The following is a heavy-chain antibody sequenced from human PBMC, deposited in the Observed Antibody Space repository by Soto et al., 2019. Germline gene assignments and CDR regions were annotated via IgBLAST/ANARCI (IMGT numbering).Heavy chain of an antibody. D-gene: IGHD1-1*01. CDR3: ARLLPTGPHYYMDV. Sequence: QVQLQESGPGLVKPSETLSLTCTVFGGSISSFYWSWIRQPPGKGLEWVGYIYSSGSINYNPSLKSRVTISADTSKNQFSLRLSSVTAADTAVYYCARLLPTGPHYYMDVWGKGTTVTVSS. J-gene: IGHJ6*03. CDR2: IYSSGSI. CDR1: GGSISSFY. V-gene: IGHV4-59*08.